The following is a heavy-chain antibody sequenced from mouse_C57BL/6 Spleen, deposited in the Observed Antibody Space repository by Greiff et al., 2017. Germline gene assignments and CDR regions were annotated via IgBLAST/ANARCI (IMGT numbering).Heavy chain of an antibody. J-gene: IGHJ1*03. CDR1: GYNFNSYW. Sequence: QVQLQQSGAELAKPGASVKLSCKASGYNFNSYWMHWVKQRPGQGLEWIGYINPSSGYTKYNQKFKDKATLTADKSSSTAYMQLSSLTYEDSAVYYCSRAIVADWYFDVWGTGTTVTVSS. CDR2: INPSSGYT. CDR3: SRAIVADWYFDV. V-gene: IGHV1-7*01. D-gene: IGHD1-1*01.